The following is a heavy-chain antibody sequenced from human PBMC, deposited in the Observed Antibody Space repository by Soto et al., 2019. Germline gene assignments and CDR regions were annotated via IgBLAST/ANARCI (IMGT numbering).Heavy chain of an antibody. J-gene: IGHJ3*02. V-gene: IGHV1-2*04. CDR2: INPNSGGT. CDR3: ARYCSSTSCSRDAFDI. D-gene: IGHD2-2*01. Sequence: AASVKVSCKASGYTFTGYYMHWVRQAPGQGLEWMGWINPNSGGTNYAQKFQGWVTMTRDTSISTAYMELSRLRSDDTAVYYCARYCSSTSCSRDAFDIWGQGTMVTVSS. CDR1: GYTFTGYY.